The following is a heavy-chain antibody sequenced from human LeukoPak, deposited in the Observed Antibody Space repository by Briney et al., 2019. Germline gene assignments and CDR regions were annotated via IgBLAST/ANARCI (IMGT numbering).Heavy chain of an antibody. CDR2: IIPILGIA. D-gene: IGHD6-19*01. CDR1: GGTFSSYA. J-gene: IGHJ4*02. Sequence: SVKVSCKASGGTFSSYAISWVRQAPRQGLEWMGRIIPILGIANYAQKFQGRVTVTADKSTSTAYMELSSLRSEDTAVYYCARDGAGYSSGLPLDYWGQGTLVTVSS. CDR3: ARDGAGYSSGLPLDY. V-gene: IGHV1-69*04.